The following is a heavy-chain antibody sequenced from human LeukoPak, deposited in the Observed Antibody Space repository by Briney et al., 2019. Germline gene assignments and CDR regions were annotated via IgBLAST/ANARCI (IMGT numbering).Heavy chain of an antibody. CDR3: ARVPEWELLRPLDY. D-gene: IGHD1-26*01. J-gene: IGHJ4*02. CDR1: GYTFTSYG. CDR2: ISAYNGNT. Sequence: ASVKVSCKASGYTFTSYGISWVGQAPGQGVEGMGWISAYNGNTNYAQKLQGRVTMTTDTSTSTAYMELRSLRSDDTAVYYCARVPEWELLRPLDYWGQGTLVTVSS. V-gene: IGHV1-18*01.